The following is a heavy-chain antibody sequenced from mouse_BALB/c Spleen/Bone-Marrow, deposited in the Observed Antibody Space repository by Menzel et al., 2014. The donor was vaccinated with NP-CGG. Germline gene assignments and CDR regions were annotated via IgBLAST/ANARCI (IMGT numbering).Heavy chain of an antibody. CDR3: ARSRWDGYDDYAMDY. CDR2: IYPGNVNT. V-gene: IGHV1S56*01. CDR1: GYTFTSYY. J-gene: IGHJ4*01. Sequence: QVQLQQSGPELVKPGASVRISCKASGYTFTSYYIHWVKRRPGQGLEWIGWIYPGNVNTKYNEKFKGKATLTADKSSSTAYMQLSSLTSEDSAVYFCARSRWDGYDDYAMDYWGQGTSVTVSS. D-gene: IGHD2-2*01.